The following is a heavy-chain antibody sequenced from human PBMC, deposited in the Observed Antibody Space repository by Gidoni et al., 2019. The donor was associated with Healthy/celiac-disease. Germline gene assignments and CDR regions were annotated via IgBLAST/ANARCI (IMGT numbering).Heavy chain of an antibody. CDR1: GVSISSYY. CDR2: IYYSGST. J-gene: IGHJ4*02. CDR3: ARVRRPQGSFYFDY. D-gene: IGHD3-10*01. V-gene: IGHV4-59*01. Sequence: VSGVSISSYYWSWIRQPPGKGLEWSGYIYYSGSTNYNPSLKSRVTISVDTSKNQFSLKLSSVTAADTAVYYCARVRRPQGSFYFDYWGQGTLVTVSS.